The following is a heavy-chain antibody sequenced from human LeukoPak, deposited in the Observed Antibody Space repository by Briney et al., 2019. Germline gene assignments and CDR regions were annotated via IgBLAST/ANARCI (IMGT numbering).Heavy chain of an antibody. D-gene: IGHD5-12*01. CDR1: GGSISSSSYY. Sequence: SETLSLTCTVSGGSISSSSYYWGWIRQPLGKGLEWIGSIYYSGSTYYNPSLKSRVTISVDTSKNQFSLKLSSVTAADTAVYYCAREQGDVDIVAYWGQGTLVTVSS. CDR2: IYYSGST. CDR3: AREQGDVDIVAY. J-gene: IGHJ4*02. V-gene: IGHV4-39*07.